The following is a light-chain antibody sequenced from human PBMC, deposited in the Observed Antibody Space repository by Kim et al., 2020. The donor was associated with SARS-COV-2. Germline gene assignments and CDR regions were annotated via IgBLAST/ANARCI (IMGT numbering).Light chain of an antibody. Sequence: ASIGGRVSICCRESQDLANAGAWYQQKPGKVPQVRINGAATRQSGVPSRFSGSGSGTEFTLTIGSLQTEDVATYYCQKYNSAPWTFGPGTKVDIK. V-gene: IGKV1-27*01. CDR1: QDLANA. J-gene: IGKJ1*01. CDR3: QKYNSAPWT. CDR2: GAA.